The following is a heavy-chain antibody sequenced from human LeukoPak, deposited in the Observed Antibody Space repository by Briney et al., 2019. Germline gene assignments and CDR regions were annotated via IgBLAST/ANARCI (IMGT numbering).Heavy chain of an antibody. V-gene: IGHV4-34*01. CDR3: ARGQKRITMVRGVGAFDI. J-gene: IGHJ3*02. CDR1: VGSFSGYY. Sequence: SETLSLTCAVDVGSFSGYYWSWICQPPGKGLEWIGEINHSGSTNYNPSLKSRVTISVDTSKNQFSLKLSSVTAADTAVYYCARGQKRITMVRGVGAFDIWGQGTMVTVSS. D-gene: IGHD3-10*01. CDR2: INHSGST.